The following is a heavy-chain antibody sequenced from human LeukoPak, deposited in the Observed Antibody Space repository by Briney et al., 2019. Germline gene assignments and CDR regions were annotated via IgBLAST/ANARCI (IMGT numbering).Heavy chain of an antibody. D-gene: IGHD4-23*01. J-gene: IGHJ5*02. Sequence: SVKVSCKASGGTFSSYAISWVRQAPGQGLEWMGGIIPIFGTANYAQKFQGRVTITADKSTSTAYMELSSLRSEDTAVYYCARAVGCYGGNSGRCWWFNPWGQGTLVTVSS. CDR2: IIPIFGTA. V-gene: IGHV1-69*06. CDR1: GGTFSSYA. CDR3: ARAVGCYGGNSGRCWWFNP.